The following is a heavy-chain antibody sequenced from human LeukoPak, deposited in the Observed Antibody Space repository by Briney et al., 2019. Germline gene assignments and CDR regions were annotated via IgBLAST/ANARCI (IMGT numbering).Heavy chain of an antibody. CDR2: INHSGST. CDR1: GGSFSTYY. CDR3: ARGGFYCGGDCYVDY. V-gene: IGHV4-34*01. J-gene: IGHJ4*02. Sequence: PSETLSLTCAAYGGSFSTYYWSWIRQPPGKGLEWIGEINHSGSTNYNPSLKSRVTISVDTSKNQFSLKLSSVTAADTAVYYCARGGFYCGGDCYVDYWGQGTLVTVSS. D-gene: IGHD2-21*02.